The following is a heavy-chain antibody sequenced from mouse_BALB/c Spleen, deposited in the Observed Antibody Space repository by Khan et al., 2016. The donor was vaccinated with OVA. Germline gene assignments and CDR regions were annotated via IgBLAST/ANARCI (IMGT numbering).Heavy chain of an antibody. CDR3: ARGNWQSYYFDY. CDR2: INPYNGGT. Sequence: VQLQQSGPELGKPGASVKMSCKPSGYIFTNYVLHWVKQKPGQGLEWIGYINPYNGGTKYNEKFKGKATLASDKSSITAYLELSSLTSEDSAVYCCARGNWQSYYFDYWGQGTTLTLSS. V-gene: IGHV1S136*01. CDR1: GYIFTNYV. J-gene: IGHJ2*01. D-gene: IGHD4-1*01.